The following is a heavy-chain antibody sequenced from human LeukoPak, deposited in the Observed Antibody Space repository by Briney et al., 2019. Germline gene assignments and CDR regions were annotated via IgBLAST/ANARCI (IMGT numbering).Heavy chain of an antibody. D-gene: IGHD1-26*01. Sequence: SETLSLTCTVSGGSISSYYWGWIRQPPGKGLEWIGYIYYSGTSNYNPSLKSRVTISVDTSKNQFSLKLSSVTAADTAVYYCARGIVGARDAFDIWGQGTMVTVSS. CDR3: ARGIVGARDAFDI. CDR1: GGSISSYY. V-gene: IGHV4-59*01. CDR2: IYYSGTS. J-gene: IGHJ3*02.